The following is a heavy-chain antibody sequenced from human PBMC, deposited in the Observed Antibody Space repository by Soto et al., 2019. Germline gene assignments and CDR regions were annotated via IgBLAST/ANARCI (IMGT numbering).Heavy chain of an antibody. J-gene: IGHJ4*02. V-gene: IGHV3-23*01. D-gene: IGHD1-26*01. CDR1: AFTFSTYT. Sequence: EVQLLESGGGLVQRGGSLRLSCSASAFTFSTYTMNWIRQAPGKGLEWVSAISGDGGATFYADSLKGRFTISRDNSRNTLYLQMNSLRAEDTAVYFCAKSLGVGSTSDGIDYWGQGTLVTVSS. CDR2: ISGDGGAT. CDR3: AKSLGVGSTSDGIDY.